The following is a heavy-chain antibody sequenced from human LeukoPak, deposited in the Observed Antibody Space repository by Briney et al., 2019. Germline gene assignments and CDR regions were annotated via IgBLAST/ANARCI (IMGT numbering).Heavy chain of an antibody. V-gene: IGHV3-23*01. D-gene: IGHD6-13*01. CDR1: GFTFSSYA. CDR2: ISGSGGST. CDR3: AKDRSPRGGAAAGLDY. Sequence: GGSLRLSCAASGFTFSSYAMSWVRQAPGEGLEWVSAISGSGGSTYYADSVKGRVTISRDNSKNTLYLQMNSLRAEDTAVYYCAKDRSPRGGAAAGLDYWGQGTLVTVSS. J-gene: IGHJ4*02.